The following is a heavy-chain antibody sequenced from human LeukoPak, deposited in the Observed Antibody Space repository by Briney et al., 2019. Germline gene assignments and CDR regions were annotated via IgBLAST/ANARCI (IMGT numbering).Heavy chain of an antibody. J-gene: IGHJ6*02. D-gene: IGHD2-2*01. CDR1: GGTFSSYA. V-gene: IGHV1-69*04. Sequence: ASVKVSRKASGGTFSSYAISWVRQAPGQGLEWMGRIIPIFGIANYAQKFQGRVAITADKSTSTAYMELSSLRSEDTAVYYCASDPSPPNFDMDVWGQGTTVTVSS. CDR3: ASDPSPPNFDMDV. CDR2: IIPIFGIA.